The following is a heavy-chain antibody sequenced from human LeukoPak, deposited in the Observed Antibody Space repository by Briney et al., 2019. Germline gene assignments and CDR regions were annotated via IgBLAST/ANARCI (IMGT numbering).Heavy chain of an antibody. Sequence: GGSLRLSCEASGFTFNSIWMTWVRQAPGKGLEWLANINTDGSYRSYAASVKGRFTISRDNARNSLYLQMTSLRTDDTGTYYCATTAASAKNSGGQGVQVTVSS. V-gene: IGHV3-7*01. J-gene: IGHJ4*02. CDR3: ATTAASAKNS. CDR2: INTDGSYR. CDR1: GFTFNSIW. D-gene: IGHD1-1*01.